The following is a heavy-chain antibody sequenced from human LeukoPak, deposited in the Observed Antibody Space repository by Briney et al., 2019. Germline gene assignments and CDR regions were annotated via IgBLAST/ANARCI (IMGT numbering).Heavy chain of an antibody. CDR1: GFFFSNYG. V-gene: IGHV3-74*03. J-gene: IGHJ5*02. CDR3: VRSDWFDN. CDR2: VNSDGRFT. Sequence: GGSLTLSCAASGFFFSNYGMHWVRQAPGKGLVWVSRVNSDGRFTKYADSVKGRFTISRDNAKNTLYLQTNSLRAEDTAMYYCVRSDWFDNWGQGTLVTVSS.